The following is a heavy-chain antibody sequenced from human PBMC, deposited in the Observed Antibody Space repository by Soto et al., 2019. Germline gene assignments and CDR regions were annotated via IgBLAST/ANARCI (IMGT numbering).Heavy chain of an antibody. CDR3: ARDYRRYCSGGSCYSYYYYGMDV. V-gene: IGHV4-59*01. J-gene: IGHJ6*02. Sequence: PSETLSVTCTVSGGSISSYYWSWIRQPPGKGLEWIGYIYYSGSTNYNPSLKSRVTISVDTSKNQFSLKLSSVTAADTAVYYCARDYRRYCSGGSCYSYYYYGMDVWGHGTTVTVSS. CDR1: GGSISSYY. CDR2: IYYSGST. D-gene: IGHD2-15*01.